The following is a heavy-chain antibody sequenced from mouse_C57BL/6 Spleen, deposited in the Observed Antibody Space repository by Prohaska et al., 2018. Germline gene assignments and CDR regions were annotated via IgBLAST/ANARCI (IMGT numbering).Heavy chain of an antibody. CDR3: ARQGSSWNFDY. J-gene: IGHJ2*01. D-gene: IGHD1-1*01. Sequence: EVQLVESGGGLVKPGGSLKLSCAASGFTFSDYGMHWVRQAPEKGLEVVVYIISGSSTIYYAEAVKGRFTISREKAKNTLFLQMTSLRCEETAMYYCARQGSSWNFDYWGQGTTLTVSS. V-gene: IGHV5-17*01. CDR1: GFTFSDYG. CDR2: IISGSSTI.